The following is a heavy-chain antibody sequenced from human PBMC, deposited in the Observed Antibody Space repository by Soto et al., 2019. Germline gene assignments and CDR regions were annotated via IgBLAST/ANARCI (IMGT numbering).Heavy chain of an antibody. CDR1: GFTFSTYW. CDR2: LDQDGSER. J-gene: IGHJ4*02. V-gene: IGHV3-7*01. CDR3: VCGGNFFVY. D-gene: IGHD3-16*01. Sequence: EVQLVESGGGLVQPGGSLRLSCAASGFTFSTYWMTWVRRPPGKGLEWVANLDQDGSERYYVDSVRGRFTISRDNAQNSLYLQMNRLRAEDTDVDYCVCGGNFFVYWGQGTLVTVSP.